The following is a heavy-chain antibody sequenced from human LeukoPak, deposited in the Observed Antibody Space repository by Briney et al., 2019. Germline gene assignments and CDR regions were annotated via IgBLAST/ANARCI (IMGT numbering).Heavy chain of an antibody. CDR1: GGTFSSYA. Sequence: ASVKVSCKASGGTFSSYAISWVRQAPGQGLEWMGGIIPIYGTANYAQKFQGRVTITTDESTSTAYMELSSLRSEDTAVYYCASQYGDLYYFDYWGQGTLVTVSS. CDR2: IIPIYGTA. D-gene: IGHD4-17*01. CDR3: ASQYGDLYYFDY. J-gene: IGHJ4*02. V-gene: IGHV1-69*05.